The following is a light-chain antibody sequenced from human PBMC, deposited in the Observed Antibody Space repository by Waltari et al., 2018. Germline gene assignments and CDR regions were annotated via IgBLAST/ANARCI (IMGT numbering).Light chain of an antibody. CDR1: ALPTKF. CDR3: FSTDSTAAHGV. V-gene: IGLV3-10*01. CDR2: EDT. Sequence: SYELTPPPSVSVSPGQTARISCSGDALPTKFAYWYQQKSGQAPVLIIYEDTNRASGIPERVAGCRSGTVGPLTVSGAQVDDEADYYCFSTDSTAAHGVFGGGTKQTVL. J-gene: IGLJ3*02.